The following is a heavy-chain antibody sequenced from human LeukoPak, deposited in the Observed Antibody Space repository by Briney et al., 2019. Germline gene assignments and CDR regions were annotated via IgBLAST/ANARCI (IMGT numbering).Heavy chain of an antibody. CDR2: IYYSGST. J-gene: IGHJ4*02. CDR1: GGSISSYY. V-gene: IGHV4-59*08. CDR3: ARARTYSSSWYFDY. Sequence: PSETLSLTCTVSGGSISSYYWSWIRQPPGKGLEWIGYIYYSGSTNYNPSLKSRVTISVDTSKNQFSLKLSSVTAADTAVYHCARARTYSSSWYFDYWGQGTLVTVSS. D-gene: IGHD6-13*01.